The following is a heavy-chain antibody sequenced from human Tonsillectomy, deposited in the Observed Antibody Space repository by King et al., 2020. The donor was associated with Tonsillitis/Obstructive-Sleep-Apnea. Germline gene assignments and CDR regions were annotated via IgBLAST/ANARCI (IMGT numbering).Heavy chain of an antibody. J-gene: IGHJ4*02. D-gene: IGHD2-2*02. CDR3: ATESRYCSSTSCYTAFD. V-gene: IGHV5-10-1*01. CDR2: IDPSDSYT. CDR1: GYSFTSYW. Sequence: QLVQSGAEVKKPGESLRISCKGSGYSFTSYWISWVRQMPGKGLEWMGRIDPSDSYTNYSPSFQGHVTISADKSICTAYLQWSSLKASDTAMYYCATESRYCSSTSCYTAFDWGQGTLVTVSS.